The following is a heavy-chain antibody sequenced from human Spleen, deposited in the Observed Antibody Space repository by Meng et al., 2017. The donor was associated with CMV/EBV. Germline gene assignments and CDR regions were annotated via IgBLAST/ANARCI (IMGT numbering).Heavy chain of an antibody. CDR2: IGTAGDT. D-gene: IGHD6-25*01. J-gene: IGHJ6*02. V-gene: IGHV3-13*01. CDR3: ARERAGTYNYYALDV. Sequence: ETLSLTCTVSGHSISSGYYWGWIRQPPGKGLEWVSAIGTAGDTYYPGSVKGRFTISRENAKNSLYLQMNSLRAGDTAVYYCARERAGTYNYYALDVWGQGTTVTVSS. CDR1: GHSISSGYY.